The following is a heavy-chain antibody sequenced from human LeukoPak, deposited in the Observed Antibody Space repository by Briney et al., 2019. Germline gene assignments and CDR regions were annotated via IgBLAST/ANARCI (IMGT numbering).Heavy chain of an antibody. CDR1: GGTFSSYA. Sequence: GASVKVSCKASGGTFSSYAISWVRQAPGQGLGWMGGIIPIFGTANYAQKFQGRVTITADESTSTAYMELSSLRSEDTAVYYCARDGPRVYSYGNLYYYGMDVWGQGTTVTVSS. J-gene: IGHJ6*02. D-gene: IGHD5-18*01. V-gene: IGHV1-69*13. CDR3: ARDGPRVYSYGNLYYYGMDV. CDR2: IIPIFGTA.